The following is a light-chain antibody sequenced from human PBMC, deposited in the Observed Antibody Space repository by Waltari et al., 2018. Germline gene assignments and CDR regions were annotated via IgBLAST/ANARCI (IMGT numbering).Light chain of an antibody. Sequence: ELVLTQSPGTLSLSLGERATPSCRASQSVSRALTWYQQKPGQAPRLLIYVASTRATGIPDRFSGSGSGTDFSLTISRLEPDDFAVYYCQHYLRLPVTFGQGTTVEI. CDR1: QSVSRA. CDR2: VAS. CDR3: QHYLRLPVT. V-gene: IGKV3-20*01. J-gene: IGKJ1*01.